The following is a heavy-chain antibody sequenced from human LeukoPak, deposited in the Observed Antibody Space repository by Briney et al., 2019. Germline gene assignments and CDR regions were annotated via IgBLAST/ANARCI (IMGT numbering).Heavy chain of an antibody. D-gene: IGHD2-15*01. V-gene: IGHV3-74*01. Sequence: GGSLRLSCAASGFTFSSYWMHWVRQTPGKGLVWVSRINSDGSGTTYADSVKGRFTISRDNAKNTLCLQMNGLRAEDTAVYYCASYSGGYWGQGTLVTVSS. CDR1: GFTFSSYW. CDR3: ASYSGGY. CDR2: INSDGSGT. J-gene: IGHJ4*02.